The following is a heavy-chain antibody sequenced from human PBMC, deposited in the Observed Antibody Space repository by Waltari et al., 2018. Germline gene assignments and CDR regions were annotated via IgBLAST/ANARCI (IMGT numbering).Heavy chain of an antibody. CDR3: ATRDILGGSQNYYYYGMDV. D-gene: IGHD1-26*01. CDR1: RFRLTTSG. V-gene: IGHV3-30*03. Sequence: QVQLVESGGGVVQPGRSLRLSCAASRFRLTTSGMHWSRQAPGKGLEWVAFISSDGSYEYYPDAVKGRFTISRDNSKTTVFLQMNSLRDEDTAVYYCATRDILGGSQNYYYYGMDVWGQGTRVTVSS. CDR2: ISSDGSYE. J-gene: IGHJ6*02.